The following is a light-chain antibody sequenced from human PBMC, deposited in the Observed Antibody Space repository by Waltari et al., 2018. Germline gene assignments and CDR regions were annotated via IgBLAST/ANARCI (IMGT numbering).Light chain of an antibody. Sequence: DIVMTQSPDSLAVSMAGRATINCKSPQSVLYNSNNKNYLAWYQQKPGQPPKLLIYWASTRESGVPDRFSGSGSGTDFTLTINSLQAEDVAVYYCQQYYSTPPYTFGQGTKLEIK. J-gene: IGKJ2*01. CDR1: QSVLYNSNNKNY. V-gene: IGKV4-1*01. CDR3: QQYYSTPPYT. CDR2: WAS.